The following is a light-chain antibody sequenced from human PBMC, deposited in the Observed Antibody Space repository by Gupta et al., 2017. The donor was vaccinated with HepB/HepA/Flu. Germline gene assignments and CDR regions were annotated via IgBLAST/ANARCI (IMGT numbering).Light chain of an antibody. V-gene: IGKV3-11*01. Sequence: EIVLTQSPATLSLSPGERATLSCRASQTLLICLAWYQQKPGQAPRLLIYGASNRTTGILARLSGSGSGTDFTLTISSREPDDFAVDYCQHRGHWSRTFGEGTKVEIK. J-gene: IGKJ4*01. CDR2: GAS. CDR3: QHRGHWSRT. CDR1: QTLLIC.